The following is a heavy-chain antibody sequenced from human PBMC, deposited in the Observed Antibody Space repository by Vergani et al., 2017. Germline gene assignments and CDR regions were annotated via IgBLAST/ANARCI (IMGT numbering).Heavy chain of an antibody. Sequence: QVQLVQSGAEVKKPGASVKVSCKASGYTFTSYGISWVRQAPGQGLEWMGWISAYNGNTNYAQKLQGRVTMTTDTSTSTAYMELRILRSDDTAVYYCARDQISSSSWGLNWFDPWGQGTLVTVSS. D-gene: IGHD6-13*01. CDR3: ARDQISSSSWGLNWFDP. CDR1: GYTFTSYG. V-gene: IGHV1-18*01. CDR2: ISAYNGNT. J-gene: IGHJ5*02.